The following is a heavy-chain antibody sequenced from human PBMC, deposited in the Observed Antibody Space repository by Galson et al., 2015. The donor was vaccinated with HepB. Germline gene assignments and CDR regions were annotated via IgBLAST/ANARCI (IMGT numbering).Heavy chain of an antibody. J-gene: IGHJ4*02. CDR3: ARGPDGDYDNDYFDY. Sequence: TLSLTCTVSGGSISSGSYYWSWIRQPAGKGLEWIGRIYTSGSTNYNPSLKSRVTISVDTSKNQFTLKLSSVTAADTAVYYCARGPDGDYDNDYFDYWGQGTLVTVSS. D-gene: IGHD4-17*01. CDR2: IYTSGST. V-gene: IGHV4-61*02. CDR1: GGSISSGSYY.